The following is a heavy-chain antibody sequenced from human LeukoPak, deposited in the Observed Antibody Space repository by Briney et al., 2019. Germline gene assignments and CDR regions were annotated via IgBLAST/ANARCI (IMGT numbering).Heavy chain of an antibody. D-gene: IGHD6-19*01. CDR2: IYSGGST. CDR1: GFTFSSYG. V-gene: IGHV3-66*01. CDR3: ARDLVGSGWDY. Sequence: GSLRLSCAASGFTFSSYGMHWVRQAPGKGLEWVSVIYSGGSTYYADSVKGRFTISRDNSKNTLYLQMNSLRAEDTAVYYCARDLVGSGWDYWGQGTLVTVSS. J-gene: IGHJ4*02.